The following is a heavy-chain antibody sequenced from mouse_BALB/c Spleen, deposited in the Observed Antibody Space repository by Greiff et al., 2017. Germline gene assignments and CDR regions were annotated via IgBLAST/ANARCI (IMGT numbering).Heavy chain of an antibody. CDR2: IWGDGST. CDR3: ARAYYKYERDYYAMDY. V-gene: IGHV2-6-7*01. J-gene: IGHJ4*01. CDR1: GFPFTGLG. Sequence: VQPQESGPGLVAPLQSLSITCTVSGFPFTGLGVNWVRQPPGKGLEWLGMIWGDGSTDYNSALKSRLSISKDNSKSQVFLKMNSLQTDDTARYYCARAYYKYERDYYAMDYWGQGTSVTVSS. D-gene: IGHD2-14*01.